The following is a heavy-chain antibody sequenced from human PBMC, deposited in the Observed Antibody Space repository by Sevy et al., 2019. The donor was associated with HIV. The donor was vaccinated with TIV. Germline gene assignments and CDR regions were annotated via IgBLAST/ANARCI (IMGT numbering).Heavy chain of an antibody. CDR3: ARGGGDHFVPAAIRD. CDR2: IYYSGST. V-gene: IGHV4-30-4*01. D-gene: IGHD2-2*02. CDR1: GGSISSGDYY. J-gene: IGHJ4*02. Sequence: SETLSLTCTVSGGSISSGDYYWSWIRQPPGKGLEWIGYIYYSGSTYYNPSLKSRVTISVDTSKNQFPLKLSSVTAADTAVYYCARGGGDHFVPAAIRDWGQGTLVTVSS.